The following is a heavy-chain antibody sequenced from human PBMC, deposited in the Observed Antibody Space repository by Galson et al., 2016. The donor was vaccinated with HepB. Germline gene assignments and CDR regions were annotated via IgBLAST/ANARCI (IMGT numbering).Heavy chain of an antibody. Sequence: SETLSLTCTVSGGSISSYYWSWIRQPPGKGLEWIGYIYYGVTTHCNPSLKTRVSISVDTSKDQFSLKLRSVTAADTAVYYCARDVSYDFWSGHYSRFDTWGQGTLVTVSS. J-gene: IGHJ5*02. CDR3: ARDVSYDFWSGHYSRFDT. D-gene: IGHD3-3*01. CDR2: IYYGVTT. CDR1: GGSISSYY. V-gene: IGHV4-59*12.